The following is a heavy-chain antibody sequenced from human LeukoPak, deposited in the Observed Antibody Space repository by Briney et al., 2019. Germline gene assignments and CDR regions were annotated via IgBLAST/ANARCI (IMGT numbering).Heavy chain of an antibody. CDR3: ARDPSGWYYFDY. CDR1: GFTVSSNY. CDR2: IYSGGST. D-gene: IGHD6-19*01. V-gene: IGHV3-53*01. Sequence: QSGGSLRLSCAASGFTVSSNYMSWVRQAPGKGLEWVSVIYSGGSTYYADSVKGRFTISRDNSKNTLYLQMNSLRAEDAAVYYCARDPSGWYYFDYWGQGTLVTVSS. J-gene: IGHJ4*02.